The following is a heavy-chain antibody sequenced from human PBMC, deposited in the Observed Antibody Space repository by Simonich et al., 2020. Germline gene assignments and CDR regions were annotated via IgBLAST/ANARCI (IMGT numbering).Heavy chain of an antibody. D-gene: IGHD6-19*01. V-gene: IGHV3-21*01. CDR3: ARWIAVAGTGAYGMDV. CDR1: GFTFSSYS. CDR2: IRSSSSYI. J-gene: IGHJ6*02. Sequence: EVQLVESGGGLVKPGGSLRLSCAASGFTFSSYSMNWVRQAPGKGLEWVSSIRSSSSYIYYADSLKGRFTISRDNAKNSLYMQMTSLRAEDTAVYYCARWIAVAGTGAYGMDVWGQGTTVTVSS.